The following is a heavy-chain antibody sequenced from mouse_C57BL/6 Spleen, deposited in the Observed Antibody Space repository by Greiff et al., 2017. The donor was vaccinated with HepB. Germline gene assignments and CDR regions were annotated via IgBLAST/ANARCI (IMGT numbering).Heavy chain of an antibody. Sequence: EVQLQQSGPGLVKPSQSLSLTCSVTGYSITSGYYWNWIRQFPGNKLEWMGYISYDGSNNYNPSLKNRISITRDTSKNQFFLQLHSVTTEDTATYYCAGTYYSNYGYFDYWGQGTTLTVSS. D-gene: IGHD2-5*01. V-gene: IGHV3-6*01. CDR2: ISYDGSN. J-gene: IGHJ2*01. CDR1: GYSITSGYY. CDR3: AGTYYSNYGYFDY.